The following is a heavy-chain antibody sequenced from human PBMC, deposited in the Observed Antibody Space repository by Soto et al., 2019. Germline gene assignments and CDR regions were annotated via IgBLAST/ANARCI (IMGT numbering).Heavy chain of an antibody. CDR3: ARLGGYCSSTSCYGYYGMDV. Sequence: PSETLSLTCTVSGGSISSGGYYWSWIRQPPGEGLEWIGTFHYSESTYYKPSLESRITISVDTSKNQFSLKVNSVTVADTAVYYCARLGGYCSSTSCYGYYGMDVWGQGTTVTVSS. J-gene: IGHJ6*02. D-gene: IGHD2-2*01. CDR2: FHYSEST. CDR1: GGSISSGGYY. V-gene: IGHV4-39*01.